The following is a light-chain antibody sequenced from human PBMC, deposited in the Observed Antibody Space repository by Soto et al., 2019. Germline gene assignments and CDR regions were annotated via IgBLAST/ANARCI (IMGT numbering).Light chain of an antibody. CDR3: QEYINWPSLN. Sequence: DLQMTQSPSCISAYVVASVNITGRTSRSISSYLNWYHQKPGKAPKLLIYDASSLESGVPSRFSGSGSGTEFTLTIRSLQSEDFAVYYCQEYINWPSLNCGRGTTVDIK. V-gene: IGKV1-39*02. J-gene: IGKJ4*01. CDR1: RSISSY. CDR2: DAS.